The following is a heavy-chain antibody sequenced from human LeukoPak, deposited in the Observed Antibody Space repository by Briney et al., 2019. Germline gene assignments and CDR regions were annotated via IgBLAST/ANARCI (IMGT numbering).Heavy chain of an antibody. V-gene: IGHV3-33*01. CDR3: ARARTTRGFDY. D-gene: IGHD4-17*01. J-gene: IGHJ4*02. CDR1: GFTFNSYG. Sequence: GGALRLSCAASGFTFNSYGIHWVRQGPGEGLEWVAFILYDVINKYYADSVKGRFTISRDNSKNTLYLQMNSLRAEDTAVYYCARARTTRGFDYWGQGTLVTVSS. CDR2: ILYDVINK.